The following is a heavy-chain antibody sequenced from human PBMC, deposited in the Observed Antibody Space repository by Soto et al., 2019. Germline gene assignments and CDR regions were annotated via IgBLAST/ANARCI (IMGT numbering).Heavy chain of an antibody. CDR1: GGSFSGYY. D-gene: IGHD2-15*01. Sequence: SETLSLTCAVYGGSFSGYYWSWIRQPPGKGLEWIGEINHSGSTNYNPSLKSRVTISVDTSKNQFSLKLSSVTAADTAVYYCARSTTRYCSGGSCYSLAYWGQGTLVTVSS. CDR3: ARSTTRYCSGGSCYSLAY. V-gene: IGHV4-34*01. J-gene: IGHJ4*02. CDR2: INHSGST.